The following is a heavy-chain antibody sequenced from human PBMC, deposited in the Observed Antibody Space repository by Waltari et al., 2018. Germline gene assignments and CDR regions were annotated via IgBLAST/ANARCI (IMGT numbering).Heavy chain of an antibody. J-gene: IGHJ6*02. Sequence: QVQLQESGPGLVKPSETLSLTCAVSGYSISSGYYWGWIRQPPGKGLEWIGSIYHSGSTYYNPSLKSRVTISVDTSKNQFSLKLSSVTAADTAVYYCARGDDYYGMDVWGQGTTVTVSS. CDR1: GYSISSGYY. D-gene: IGHD3-10*01. CDR3: ARGDDYYGMDV. V-gene: IGHV4-38-2*01. CDR2: IYHSGST.